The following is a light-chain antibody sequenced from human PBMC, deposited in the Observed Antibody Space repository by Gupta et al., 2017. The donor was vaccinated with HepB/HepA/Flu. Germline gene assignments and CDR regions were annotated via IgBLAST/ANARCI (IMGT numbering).Light chain of an antibody. J-gene: IGKJ1*01. CDR1: QSISSY. CDR2: AAS. Sequence: DIQMTQSPSSLSASVGDRVTITCRASQSISSYLNWYQQKPGKAPKLLIYAASSLQSGVPSRFSGSGSETEFTLTISKLQPEDFATYYCQQSDSTPWTFGQGTKVEIK. V-gene: IGKV1-39*01. CDR3: QQSDSTPWT.